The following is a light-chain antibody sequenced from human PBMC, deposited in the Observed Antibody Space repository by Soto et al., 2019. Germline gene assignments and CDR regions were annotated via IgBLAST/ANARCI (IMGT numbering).Light chain of an antibody. V-gene: IGKV3-20*01. CDR2: GAS. CDR3: QHYGPEAPYT. J-gene: IGKJ2*01. CDR1: QPVGRFY. Sequence: EIVLTQSPGTLSLSPGERATLSCRASQPVGRFYLAWYQHKPGQAPRLLIYGASNRATGIPDRFSGGGSGTDFNLNISRLQPEDFAVYYCQHYGPEAPYTFGQGTKLEIK.